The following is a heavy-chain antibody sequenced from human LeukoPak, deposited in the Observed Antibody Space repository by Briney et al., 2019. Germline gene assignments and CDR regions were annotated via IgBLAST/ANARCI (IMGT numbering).Heavy chain of an antibody. V-gene: IGHV3-7*01. Sequence: PGGSLRLSCAASGFTFSSYWMSWVRQAPGKGLEWVANIKQDGSEKYYVDSVKGRFTISRDNAKNSLYLQMNSLRAEDTAVYYCARDGYNYPETFDYWGQGTLVTVSS. CDR2: IKQDGSEK. J-gene: IGHJ4*02. D-gene: IGHD5-24*01. CDR1: GFTFSSYW. CDR3: ARDGYNYPETFDY.